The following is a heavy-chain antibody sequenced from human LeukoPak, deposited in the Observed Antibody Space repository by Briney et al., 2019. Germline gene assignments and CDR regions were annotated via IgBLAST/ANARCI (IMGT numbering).Heavy chain of an antibody. CDR2: INPNSGGT. D-gene: IGHD6-13*01. CDR1: GYTFTGYY. V-gene: IGHV1-2*02. Sequence: GASVKVSCKASGYTFTGYYMHWVRQAPGQGLEWMGWINPNSGGTNYAQKFQGRVTMTRDTSISTAYMELSRLRSDDTAVYYCAKVYSSSRYMTFDYWGQGTLVTVSS. J-gene: IGHJ4*02. CDR3: AKVYSSSRYMTFDY.